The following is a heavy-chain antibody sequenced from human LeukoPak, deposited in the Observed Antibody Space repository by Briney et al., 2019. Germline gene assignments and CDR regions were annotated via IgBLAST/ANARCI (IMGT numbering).Heavy chain of an antibody. CDR2: ISDSKRGGTT. V-gene: IGHV3-23*01. D-gene: IGHD3-22*01. Sequence: PGGSLRLSCAASGFTFSDYAMSGVRQAPGKGLEWVSAISDSKRGGTTYYADSMKGRFTISRDTSKNTLYLQMSSLSVEDTAVYYCAKVPNYYDTTTYYGWGQGTLVTVSS. CDR1: GFTFSDYA. J-gene: IGHJ4*02. CDR3: AKVPNYYDTTTYYG.